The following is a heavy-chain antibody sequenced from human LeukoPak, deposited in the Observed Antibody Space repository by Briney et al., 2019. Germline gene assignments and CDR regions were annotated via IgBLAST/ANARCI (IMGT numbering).Heavy chain of an antibody. V-gene: IGHV4-30-2*01. D-gene: IGHD1-26*01. Sequence: PSQTLSLTCTVSGGSISSGGYYWSWIRQPPGKGLEWIGYIYHSGSTYYNPSLKSRVTISVDTSKNQFSLKLSSVTAADTAVYYCARDPRVGATRYFDLWGRGTLVTVSS. CDR2: IYHSGST. J-gene: IGHJ2*01. CDR3: ARDPRVGATRYFDL. CDR1: GGSISSGGYY.